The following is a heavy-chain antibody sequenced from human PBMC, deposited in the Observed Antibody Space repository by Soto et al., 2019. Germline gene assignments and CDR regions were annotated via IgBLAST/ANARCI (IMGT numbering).Heavy chain of an antibody. CDR3: AVEGTGGWFDP. V-gene: IGHV1-69*13. CDR2: IIPIFGTA. CDR1: GGTFSSYA. J-gene: IGHJ5*02. Sequence: ASVKVSCKASGGTFSSYAISWLRQAPGQGLEWMGGIIPIFGTANYAQKFQGRVTITADESTSTAYMELSSLRSEDTAVYYCAVEGTGGWFDPWGQGTLVTVSS. D-gene: IGHD3-16*01.